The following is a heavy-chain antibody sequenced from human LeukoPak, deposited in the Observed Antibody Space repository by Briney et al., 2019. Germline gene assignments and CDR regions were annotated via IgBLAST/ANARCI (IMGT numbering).Heavy chain of an antibody. CDR1: GFTVSSNY. CDR3: AAPHLYSSGWYVGY. J-gene: IGHJ4*02. V-gene: IGHV3-53*01. Sequence: PGGSLSLSCAASGFTVSSNYMSWVRQAPGKGLEWVSVIYSGGSTYYADSVKGRFTISRDNSKNTLYLQMNSLRAEDTAVYYCAAPHLYSSGWYVGYWGQGTLVTVSS. CDR2: IYSGGST. D-gene: IGHD6-19*01.